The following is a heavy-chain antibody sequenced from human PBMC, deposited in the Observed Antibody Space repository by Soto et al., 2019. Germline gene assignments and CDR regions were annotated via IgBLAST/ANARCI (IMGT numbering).Heavy chain of an antibody. V-gene: IGHV3-48*01. J-gene: IGHJ4*02. D-gene: IGHD3-22*01. CDR3: ARDPYYYDSSGYA. CDR2: ISSSSSTI. Sequence: GGSLRLSCAASGFTFSSYAMSWVRQAPGKGLEWVSHISSSSSTIYYADSVKGRFTISRDNAKNSLYLKMNSLSAEVTAVYYCARDPYYYDSSGYAWGQGTLVTVSS. CDR1: GFTFSSYA.